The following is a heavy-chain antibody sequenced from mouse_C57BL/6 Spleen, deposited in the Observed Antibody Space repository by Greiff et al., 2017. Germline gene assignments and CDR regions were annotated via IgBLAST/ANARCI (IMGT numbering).Heavy chain of an antibody. CDR3: ASASSSYRYYFDY. CDR2: INPNNGGT. CDR1: GYTFTDYY. V-gene: IGHV1-26*01. J-gene: IGHJ2*01. D-gene: IGHD1-1*01. Sequence: EVQLQQSGPELVKPGASVKISCKASGYTFTDYYMNWVKQSHGKSLEWIGDINPNNGGTSYNQKFKGKATLTVDKSSITAYMELRSLTSEDSAVYYCASASSSYRYYFDYWGQGTTLTVSS.